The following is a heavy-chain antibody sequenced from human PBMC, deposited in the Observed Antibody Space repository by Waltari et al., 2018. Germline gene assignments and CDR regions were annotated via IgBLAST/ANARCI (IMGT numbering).Heavy chain of an antibody. D-gene: IGHD3-10*01. Sequence: EVKKPGESLKISCKISGYMFTSHYINWVRQTPGNGLEWVGRIDPSDSFTNYSPSFQGHVSISIARSIATVYLQWNNLEASDSAIYYCARRQTIIEGDDYYYYGLDVWGQGTTVAVS. V-gene: IGHV5-10-1*01. J-gene: IGHJ6*02. CDR1: GYMFTSHY. CDR3: ARRQTIIEGDDYYYYGLDV. CDR2: IDPSDSFT.